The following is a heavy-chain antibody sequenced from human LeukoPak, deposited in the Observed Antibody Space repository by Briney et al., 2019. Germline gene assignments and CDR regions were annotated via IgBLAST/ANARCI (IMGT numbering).Heavy chain of an antibody. V-gene: IGHV4-59*04. CDR3: ARYSNYGDYFDY. CDR1: GGSISSYY. Sequence: SETLSLTCTVSGGSISSYYWSWIRQPAGKGLEWIGYIYHSGSTYYNPSLKSRVTISVDRSRNQFSLKLSSVTAADTAVYYCARYSNYGDYFDYWGQGTLVTVSS. D-gene: IGHD4-4*01. CDR2: IYHSGST. J-gene: IGHJ4*02.